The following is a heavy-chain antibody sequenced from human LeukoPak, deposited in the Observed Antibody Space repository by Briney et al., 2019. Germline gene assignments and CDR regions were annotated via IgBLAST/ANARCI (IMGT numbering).Heavy chain of an antibody. CDR1: GFTFSSYE. J-gene: IGHJ6*02. V-gene: IGHV3-48*03. D-gene: IGHD3-10*01. Sequence: GGSLRLSCAASGFTFSSYEMNWVRQAPGKGLEWVSYISSSGSTIYYADSVKGRFTISRDNAKNSLYLQMNSLRAEDTAAYYCARMVRGDYYYYGMDVWGQGTTVTVSS. CDR3: ARMVRGDYYYYGMDV. CDR2: ISSSGSTI.